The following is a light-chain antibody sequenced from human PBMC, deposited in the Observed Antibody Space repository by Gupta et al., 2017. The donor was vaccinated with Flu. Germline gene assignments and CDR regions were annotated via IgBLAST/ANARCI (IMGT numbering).Light chain of an antibody. V-gene: IGKV3-20*01. CDR2: GAS. J-gene: IGKJ1*01. CDR1: QSVSSSY. Sequence: LSCRASQSVSSSYLAWYQQKPGQAPRLLIYGASSRATGIPDRFSGSGSGTDFTLTISRLEPEDFAVYYCQQDCSSPRTFGQGTKVEIK. CDR3: QQDCSSPRT.